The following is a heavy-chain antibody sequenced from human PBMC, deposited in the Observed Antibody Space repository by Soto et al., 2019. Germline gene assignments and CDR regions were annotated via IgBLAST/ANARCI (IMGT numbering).Heavy chain of an antibody. V-gene: IGHV3-43*01. CDR3: AKDEGAAVESPGD. D-gene: IGHD6-13*01. CDR2: INWDGRIA. Sequence: EVQLVESGGTVIQVGGSLRLSCAASGFIFDDFTMHWVRLVPRKGLQWVSYINWDGRIAMYADSVKGRFTISRDNTNNHLYLQMNSLRSDDTALYYCAKDEGAAVESPGDWGHGTLVTVSS. J-gene: IGHJ4*01. CDR1: GFIFDDFT.